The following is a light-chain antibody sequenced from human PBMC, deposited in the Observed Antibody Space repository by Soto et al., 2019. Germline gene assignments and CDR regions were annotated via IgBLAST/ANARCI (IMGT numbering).Light chain of an antibody. V-gene: IGKV1-33*01. Sequence: DILMTKRACSLSESSGDRVTSTCQASHDIKKYLNWYQQKAHKVPKLLIHDVSTLATGVPSRFTGSGSGTDFTLTINSLQPEDVATYYCPQFDDLPLTFGGGTKVDIK. CDR2: DVS. CDR3: PQFDDLPLT. J-gene: IGKJ4*01. CDR1: HDIKKY.